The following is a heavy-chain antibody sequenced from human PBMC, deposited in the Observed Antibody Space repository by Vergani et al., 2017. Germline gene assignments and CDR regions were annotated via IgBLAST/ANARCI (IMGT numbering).Heavy chain of an antibody. CDR3: TGDPRGSGDDPEDYYCGRDF. J-gene: IGHJ6*02. Sequence: QVQLVQSGAEVKKPGSSVKVSCKASGATFRSNTISWVRQVPGQGLEWMGRIIPVLGKTKYAQDFQGRLTITADTSTSTVYMELTSLRSQDTAVYYCTGDPRGSGDDPEDYYCGRDFWGQGTPVTVSS. CDR2: IIPVLGKT. V-gene: IGHV1-69*08. D-gene: IGHD2-21*02. CDR1: GATFRSNT.